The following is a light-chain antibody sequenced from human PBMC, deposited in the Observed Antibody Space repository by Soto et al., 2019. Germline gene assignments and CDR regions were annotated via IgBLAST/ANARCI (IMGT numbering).Light chain of an antibody. CDR3: QQYNNWPPDT. CDR2: GAS. V-gene: IGKV3-15*01. CDR1: QSVNNN. J-gene: IGKJ2*01. Sequence: EIILTQSPASLSVSPGERATLSCRASQSVNNNLAWYQQKRGQAPRLLIHGASTRATGIPGRFGGSGSGTEFTLTITSLQSEDFAVYFCQQYNNWPPDTFGQGTKLEIK.